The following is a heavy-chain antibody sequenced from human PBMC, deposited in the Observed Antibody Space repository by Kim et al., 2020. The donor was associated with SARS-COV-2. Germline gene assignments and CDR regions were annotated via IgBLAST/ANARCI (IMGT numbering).Heavy chain of an antibody. CDR2: IYYSGST. J-gene: IGHJ5*02. CDR3: ARWATITYWFDP. CDR1: GGSISSSSYY. D-gene: IGHD5-12*01. V-gene: IGHV4-39*01. Sequence: SETLSLTCTVSGGSISSSSYYWGWIRQPPGKGLEWIGSIYYSGSTYYNPSLKSRVTISVDTSKNQFSLKLSSVTAADTAVYYCARWATITYWFDPWGQGTLVTVSS.